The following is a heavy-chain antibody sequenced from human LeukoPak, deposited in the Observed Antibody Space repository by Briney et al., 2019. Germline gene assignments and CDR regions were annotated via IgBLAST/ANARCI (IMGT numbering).Heavy chain of an antibody. D-gene: IGHD6-19*01. CDR2: VNPNSGGT. CDR3: APGGSIAVTDQFYFDY. V-gene: IGHV1-2*02. CDR1: GYTFTGYY. Sequence: ASVKVSCKASGYTFTGYYIHWVRQAPGQGLEWMGWVNPNSGGTNYAQKFQGRVTMTRDTSISTAYMDLSRLRSDDTALYYCAPGGSIAVTDQFYFDYWGQGTLVTVSS. J-gene: IGHJ4*02.